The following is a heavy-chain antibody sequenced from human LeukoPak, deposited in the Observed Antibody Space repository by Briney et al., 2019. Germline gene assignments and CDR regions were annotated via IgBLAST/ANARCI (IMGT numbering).Heavy chain of an antibody. CDR3: ARAMVTTVRFYYYYYMDV. J-gene: IGHJ6*03. V-gene: IGHV3-7*01. D-gene: IGHD4-17*01. CDR1: GFTFSSYW. Sequence: GGSLRLSCAASGFTFSSYWMTWVRQAPGKGPEWVANIKQDGSVKYYVDSVKGRFTISRDSAKNSLYLQMNSPSVEDTAVYYCARAMVTTVRFYYYYYMDVWGKGTTVTVSS. CDR2: IKQDGSVK.